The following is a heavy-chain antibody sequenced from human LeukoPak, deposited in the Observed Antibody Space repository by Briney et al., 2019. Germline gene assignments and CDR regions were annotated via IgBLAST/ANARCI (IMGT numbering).Heavy chain of an antibody. CDR2: IKSKTDGGTT. V-gene: IGHV3-15*01. CDR1: GFTFSNAW. J-gene: IGHJ4*02. CDR3: TTDFTMVRGRMGY. Sequence: KPGGPLRLSCAASGFTFSNAWMSWVRQAPGKGLEWVGRIKSKTDGGTTDYAAPVKGRFTISRDDSKNTLYLQMNSLKTEDTAVYYCTTDFTMVRGRMGYWGQGTLVTVSS. D-gene: IGHD3-10*01.